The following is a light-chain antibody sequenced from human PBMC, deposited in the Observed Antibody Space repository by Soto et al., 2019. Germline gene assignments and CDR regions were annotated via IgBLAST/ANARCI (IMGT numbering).Light chain of an antibody. J-gene: IGKJ2*01. CDR2: WAS. V-gene: IGKV4-1*01. CDR1: QSVLSSSNNKNY. CDR3: QQYYDTPYT. Sequence: DIVMTQSPDSLAVSLGERATINCKSSQSVLSSSNNKNYLAWYQHKPGQPPKLLTYWASTPESGVPDRFSGSGSGTDFTLTISNLQAEDVAVYYCQQYYDTPYTFGQGTKLEI.